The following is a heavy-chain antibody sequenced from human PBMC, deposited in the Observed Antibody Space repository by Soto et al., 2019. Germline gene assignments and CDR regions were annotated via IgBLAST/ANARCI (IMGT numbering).Heavy chain of an antibody. CDR1: GFSLTTSGVS. V-gene: IGHV2-5*02. CDR3: ARSGLRYDVLPHYYPSYFDY. J-gene: IGHJ4*02. D-gene: IGHD3-9*01. Sequence: QITLKESGPTLVKPTQTLTLTCTFSGFSLTTSGVSVAWIRQPPGKALEWLALIYWDGSKRYSPSLESRLTITKDTSKSQVVLTMTDLKPEETATYYCARSGLRYDVLPHYYPSYFDYWGQGTLVTVSS. CDR2: IYWDGSK.